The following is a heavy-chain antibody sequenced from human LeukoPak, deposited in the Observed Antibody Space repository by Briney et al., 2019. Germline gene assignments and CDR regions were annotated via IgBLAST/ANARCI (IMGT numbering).Heavy chain of an antibody. CDR3: AKDLDSSGYYFDY. Sequence: GRSLRLSCAASGFTFSSHAMHWVRQAPGKGLEWVAVIWYDGSKKYYGDSVKGRFTISRDNSENTLYVQMNSLRAEDTAVYYCAKDLDSSGYYFDYWGQGTLVTVSS. J-gene: IGHJ4*02. D-gene: IGHD3-22*01. CDR1: GFTFSSHA. V-gene: IGHV3-30*04. CDR2: IWYDGSKK.